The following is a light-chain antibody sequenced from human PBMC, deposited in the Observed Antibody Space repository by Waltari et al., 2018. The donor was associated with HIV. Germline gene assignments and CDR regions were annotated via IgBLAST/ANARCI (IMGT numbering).Light chain of an antibody. CDR2: REN. CDR3: VVWDDSLSGVV. Sequence: QSVVTQSPSASGTPGQSVTISCSGSSSNIGRNNVFWSPHLPGTAPKLLIYRENQRPSGVPDRISGSRSGTSASLAISGLRSEDEAVYDCVVWDDSLSGVVFGGGTSLTVL. CDR1: SSNIGRNN. J-gene: IGLJ2*01. V-gene: IGLV1-47*01.